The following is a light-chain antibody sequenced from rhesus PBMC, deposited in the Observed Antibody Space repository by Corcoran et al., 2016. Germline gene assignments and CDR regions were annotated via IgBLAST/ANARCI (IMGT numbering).Light chain of an antibody. CDR2: AES. CDR3: QQHNGRPLT. V-gene: IGKV1S5*01. J-gene: IGKJ4*01. CDR1: QTISSY. Sequence: DIQMTQSPSSLSASVGDRVTITCRASQTISSYLAWYPQKPGKVPKLLIYAESRLESGVPSRFSGGGSGTEFTLTISSLQPEDFATYYCQQHNGRPLTFGGGTKVELK.